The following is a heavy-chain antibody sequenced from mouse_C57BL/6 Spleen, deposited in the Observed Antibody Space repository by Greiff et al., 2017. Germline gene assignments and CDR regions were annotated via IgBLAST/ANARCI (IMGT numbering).Heavy chain of an antibody. V-gene: IGHV5-4*01. J-gene: IGHJ1*03. Sequence: EVKLVESGGGLVKPGGSLKLSCAASGFTFSSYAMSWVRQTPEKRLEWVATISDGGSYTYYPDNVKGRFTISRDNAKNNLYLQMSHLKSEDTAMYYCARDWLNYYGSSYWYFEGWGTGTTVTVSS. CDR1: GFTFSSYA. CDR3: ARDWLNYYGSSYWYFEG. CDR2: ISDGGSYT. D-gene: IGHD1-1*01.